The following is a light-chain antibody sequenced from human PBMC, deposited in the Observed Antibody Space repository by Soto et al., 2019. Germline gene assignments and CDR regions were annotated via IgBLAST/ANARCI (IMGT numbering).Light chain of an antibody. Sequence: GDRVTITCRASQSISSWLAWYQQKPGKAPKLLIYDASSLESGVPSRFSGSGSGTDYTLTISSLQPEDFATYYCQQSYRTPTFGQGTRLEIK. CDR1: QSISSW. CDR3: QQSYRTPT. V-gene: IGKV1-39*01. J-gene: IGKJ5*01. CDR2: DAS.